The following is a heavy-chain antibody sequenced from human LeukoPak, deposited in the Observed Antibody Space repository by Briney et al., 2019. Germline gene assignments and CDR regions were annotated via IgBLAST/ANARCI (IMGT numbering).Heavy chain of an antibody. V-gene: IGHV6-1*01. J-gene: IGHJ4*02. CDR2: TYYRSKWYN. CDR1: GDSVSSNSAA. D-gene: IGHD3-22*01. CDR3: ARESDYYDSSGYYYRIDY. Sequence: SQTLSLTCAISGDSVSSNSAAWNWIRQSPSRGLEWLGRTYYRSKWYNDYAVSVKSRITINPDTSKDQFSLHLNSVTPEDTAAYYCARESDYYDSSGYYYRIDYWGQGTLVTVSS.